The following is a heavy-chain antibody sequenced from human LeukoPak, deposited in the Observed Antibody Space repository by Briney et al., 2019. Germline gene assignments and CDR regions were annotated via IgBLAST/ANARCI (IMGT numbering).Heavy chain of an antibody. J-gene: IGHJ4*02. Sequence: PSQTLSLTCTVSGGSISSGSYYWSWIRQPAGKGLEWIGRIYTSGSANYNPSLKSRVTISVDTSKNQLSLKLSSVTAADTAVYYCARDRRGDGVDYWGQGTLVTVSS. CDR2: IYTSGSA. D-gene: IGHD4-17*01. CDR1: GGSISSGSYY. V-gene: IGHV4-61*02. CDR3: ARDRRGDGVDY.